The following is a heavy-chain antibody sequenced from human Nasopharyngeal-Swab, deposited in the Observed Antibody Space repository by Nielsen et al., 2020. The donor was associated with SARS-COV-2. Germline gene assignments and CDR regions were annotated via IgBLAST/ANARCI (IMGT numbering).Heavy chain of an antibody. D-gene: IGHD2-15*01. J-gene: IGHJ6*03. V-gene: IGHV5-10-1*01. CDR3: ARLRREVVGIYYYYHMDV. CDR2: IDPSDSYT. CDR1: GYSFTSYW. Sequence: GGSLRLSCKGSGYSFTSYWISWVRQMPGKGLEWMGRIDPSDSYTNYSPSFQGHVTISADKSISTAYLQWSSLKASDTAMYYCARLRREVVGIYYYYHMDVWGKGTTVTVSS.